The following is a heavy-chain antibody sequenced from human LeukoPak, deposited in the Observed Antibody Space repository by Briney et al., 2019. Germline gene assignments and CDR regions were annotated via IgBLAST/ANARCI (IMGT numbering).Heavy chain of an antibody. CDR3: ARVLMVRGAISVNMDV. Sequence: ASVKVSCKASGYTLTGYYMHWVRQAPGQGLEWMGWINPNSGGTNYAQKFQGRVTMTRDTSISTAYMELSRLRSDDTAVYYCARVLMVRGAISVNMDVWGKGTTVTVSS. D-gene: IGHD3-10*01. CDR1: GYTLTGYY. CDR2: INPNSGGT. J-gene: IGHJ6*03. V-gene: IGHV1-2*02.